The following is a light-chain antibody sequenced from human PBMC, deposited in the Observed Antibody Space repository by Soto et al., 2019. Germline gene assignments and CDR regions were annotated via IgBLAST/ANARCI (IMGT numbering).Light chain of an antibody. J-gene: IGKJ2*01. CDR2: DAS. CDR3: QQSYTTPYT. V-gene: IGKV3D-15*01. CDR1: QPVSNN. Sequence: EIVLTQSPDTLSVSPGERATLSCRASQPVSNNLAWYQQKPGQPPRLLIYDASRRATGIPARFSGGGSETEFTLTINRLQSEDFATYYCQQSYTTPYTFGLGTKLEIK.